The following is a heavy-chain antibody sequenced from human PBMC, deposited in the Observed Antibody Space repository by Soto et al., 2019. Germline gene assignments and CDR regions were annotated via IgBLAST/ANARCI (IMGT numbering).Heavy chain of an antibody. V-gene: IGHV4-59*01. D-gene: IGHD4-17*01. J-gene: IGHJ6*03. Sequence: SETLSLTCTVSGGSISSYYWSWIRQPPGKGLEWIGYIYYSGSTNYNPSLKSRVTISVDTSKNQFSLKLSSVTAADTAVYYCARVYGDYTENYYYYYMDVWGKGTTVTISS. CDR1: GGSISSYY. CDR3: ARVYGDYTENYYYYYMDV. CDR2: IYYSGST.